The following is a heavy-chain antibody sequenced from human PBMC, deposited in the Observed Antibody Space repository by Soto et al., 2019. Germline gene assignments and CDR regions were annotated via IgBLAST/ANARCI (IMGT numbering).Heavy chain of an antibody. J-gene: IGHJ5*02. D-gene: IGHD2-15*01. V-gene: IGHV3-30-3*01. CDR2: ISGDGSDK. CDR1: GVNFRNYA. Sequence: SHPWAASGVNFRNYALHRVRKATGKGLEWVAVISGDGSDKYYADSVKGRFTISRDRSKSSLYLQMNSLRAEDTAVYYCARDLVFYCSSRSCFGINSIDPWCQGILVTAS. CDR3: ARDLVFYCSSRSCFGINSIDP.